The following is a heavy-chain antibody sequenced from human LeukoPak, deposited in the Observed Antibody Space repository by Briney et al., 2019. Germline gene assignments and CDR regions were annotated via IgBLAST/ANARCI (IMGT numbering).Heavy chain of an antibody. D-gene: IGHD4-17*01. CDR1: GGSISSYY. CDR3: AGTTTVTTYFDY. Sequence: SETLSLTCTVSGGSISSYYWTWIRQPPGKGLEWIGYIYNSESTNYNPSLKSRVTISVDTSKNQFSLKLSSVTAADTAVYYCAGTTTVTTYFDYWGQGTLVTVSS. CDR2: IYNSEST. J-gene: IGHJ4*02. V-gene: IGHV4-4*08.